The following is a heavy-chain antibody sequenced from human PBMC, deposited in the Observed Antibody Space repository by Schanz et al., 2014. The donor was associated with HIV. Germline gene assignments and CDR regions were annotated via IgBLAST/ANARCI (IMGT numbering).Heavy chain of an antibody. CDR1: GVSFSSLW. V-gene: IGHV3-7*04. D-gene: IGHD6-19*01. Sequence: EVQLVESGGGLVQPGGSLRLSCAASGVSFSSLWMNWVRXXXEKGXXPXTXTNQXRSEKLYVDSVKGRFTISRDNAKNXLYLXMNXLRVEDTAVYYCVGGSGWLPDYWGHGTLVAVSS. CDR2: TNQXRSEK. J-gene: IGHJ4*01. CDR3: VGGSGWLPDY.